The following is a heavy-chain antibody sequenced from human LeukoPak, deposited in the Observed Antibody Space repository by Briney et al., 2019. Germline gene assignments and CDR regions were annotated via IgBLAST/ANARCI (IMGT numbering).Heavy chain of an antibody. D-gene: IGHD1-26*01. CDR3: TTEGFTGSYYYFDY. Sequence: GGSLRLSCAASGFTFSDYYMSWIRQAPGKGLEWVSYISSSGSTIYYADSVKGRFTISRDNAKNSLYLQMNNLRAEDTAVYYCTTEGFTGSYYYFDYWGQGTLVTVSS. CDR1: GFTFSDYY. V-gene: IGHV3-11*04. J-gene: IGHJ4*02. CDR2: ISSSGSTI.